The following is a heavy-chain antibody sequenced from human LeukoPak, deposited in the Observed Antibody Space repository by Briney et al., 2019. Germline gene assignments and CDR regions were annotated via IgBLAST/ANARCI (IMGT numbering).Heavy chain of an antibody. D-gene: IGHD6-13*01. J-gene: IGHJ5*02. Sequence: GGSLRLSCAASGFTFSSYAMTWVRQAPGKGLEWVSGISRSGDSTDYADSVKGRFTISRDNPKNMVYLQMNSLRVEDTAVYFCATRSYSAGRDLWGQGTLVTVSS. V-gene: IGHV3-23*01. CDR1: GFTFSSYA. CDR3: ATRSYSAGRDL. CDR2: ISRSGDST.